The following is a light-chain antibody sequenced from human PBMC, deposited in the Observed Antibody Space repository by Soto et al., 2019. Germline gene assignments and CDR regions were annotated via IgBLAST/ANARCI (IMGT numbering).Light chain of an antibody. CDR3: QQSYRTPLT. CDR1: QSTSSY. Sequence: DIQMTQSPSSLSASVGDRVTITCRASQSTSSYLNWYQQKPGKAPKLLIYAASSLQSGVPSRFSGSGSGTDFTLTISSLQPEDFATYHCQQSYRTPLTFGGGTKVEIK. J-gene: IGKJ4*01. CDR2: AAS. V-gene: IGKV1-39*01.